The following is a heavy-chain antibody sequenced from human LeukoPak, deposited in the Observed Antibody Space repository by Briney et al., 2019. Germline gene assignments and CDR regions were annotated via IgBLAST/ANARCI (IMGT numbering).Heavy chain of an antibody. V-gene: IGHV3-48*01. D-gene: IGHD3-22*01. CDR1: GFTFSSYS. CDR2: ISSSSSTI. J-gene: IGHJ4*02. CDR3: ARVRYYDSSGPFDY. Sequence: GGSLRLSCAASGFTFSSYSMNWVRQAPGKGLEWVSYISSSSSTIYYADSVKGRFTISRDNAKNSLYLQMNSLRAEDTAVYYCARVRYYDSSGPFDYCGQGTLVTVSS.